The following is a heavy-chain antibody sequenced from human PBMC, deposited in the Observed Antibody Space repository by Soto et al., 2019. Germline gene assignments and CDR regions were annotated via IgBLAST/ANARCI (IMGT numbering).Heavy chain of an antibody. J-gene: IGHJ6*03. CDR3: ARPIFSNNFGGGYYYMDV. V-gene: IGHV3-21*01. D-gene: IGHD4-4*01. CDR1: GFTFSSYS. Sequence: EVQLVESGGGLVKPGGSLRLSCAASGFTFSSYSMNWVRQAPGKGLEWVSSISSSSSYIYYADSVKGRCTISRDNAKNSPYLQINSMRAEDTAVYYCARPIFSNNFGGGYYYMDVWGKGTTVTVSS. CDR2: ISSSSSYI.